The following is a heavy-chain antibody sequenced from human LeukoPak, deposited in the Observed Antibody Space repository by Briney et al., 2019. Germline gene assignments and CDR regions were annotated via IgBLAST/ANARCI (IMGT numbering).Heavy chain of an antibody. CDR2: SNSDGSST. CDR3: ARGGDYPFDY. Sequence: PGGSLRLSCAASGFTFSSYWMHWVRQAPAKGLVWVSRSNSDGSSTNYADSVKGRFTISRDNAKNTLYLQMNSLRAEDTAVYYCARGGDYPFDYWGQGTLVTVSS. J-gene: IGHJ4*02. V-gene: IGHV3-74*01. CDR1: GFTFSSYW. D-gene: IGHD4-17*01.